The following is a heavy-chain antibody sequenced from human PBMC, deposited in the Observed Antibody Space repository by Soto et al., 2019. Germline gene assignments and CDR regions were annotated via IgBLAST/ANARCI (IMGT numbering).Heavy chain of an antibody. CDR3: AREVIAVAGNGWFDP. V-gene: IGHV1-58*02. CDR1: GFTFTSSA. D-gene: IGHD6-19*01. Sequence: SVNVSCKASGFTFTSSAMQWVRQARGQRLEWIGWIVVGSGNTNYAQKFQERVTITRDMSTSTAYMELSSLRSEDTAVYYCAREVIAVAGNGWFDPWGQGTLVTVSS. CDR2: IVVGSGNT. J-gene: IGHJ5*02.